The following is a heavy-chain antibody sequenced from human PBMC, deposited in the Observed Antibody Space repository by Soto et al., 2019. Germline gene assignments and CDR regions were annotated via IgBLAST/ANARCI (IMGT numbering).Heavy chain of an antibody. CDR2: ISAYNGNT. Sequence: QVQLVQSGAEVKKPGASVKVSCKASGYTFTSYGISWVRQAPGQGHEWMGWISAYNGNTNYAQKLQGRVTMTTDTSTSTAYMELRSLRSDDTAVYYCAIDNLLSSSSPNGDCDYWGQGTLATVSS. CDR3: AIDNLLSSSSPNGDCDY. D-gene: IGHD6-6*01. V-gene: IGHV1-18*01. J-gene: IGHJ4*02. CDR1: GYTFTSYG.